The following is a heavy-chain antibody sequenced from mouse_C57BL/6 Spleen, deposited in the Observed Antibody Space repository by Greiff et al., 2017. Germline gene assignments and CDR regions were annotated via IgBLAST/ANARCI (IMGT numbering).Heavy chain of an antibody. D-gene: IGHD1-1*01. J-gene: IGHJ3*01. V-gene: IGHV1-18*01. Sequence: EVQLQQSGPELVKPGASVKIPCKASGYAFTDYNMDWVKQSHGKSLEWIGDINPNNGGTIYNQKFKGKATLTVDTSFSTAYMELRSLTSAYTAVYYCASAIYYYGSSPSFAYWGQGTLVTGSA. CDR2: INPNNGGT. CDR3: ASAIYYYGSSPSFAY. CDR1: GYAFTDYN.